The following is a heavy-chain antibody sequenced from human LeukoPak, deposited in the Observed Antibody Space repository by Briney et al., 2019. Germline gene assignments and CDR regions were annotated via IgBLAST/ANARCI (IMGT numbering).Heavy chain of an antibody. CDR1: GYTFTSYG. Sequence: GASVKVSCKASGYTFTSYGISWVRQAPGQGLEWMGGIIPIFGTANYAQKFQGRVTITADESTSTAYMELSSLRSEDTAVYYCARVRWMATIYWYFDLWGRGTLVTVSS. V-gene: IGHV1-69*13. D-gene: IGHD5-24*01. J-gene: IGHJ2*01. CDR2: IIPIFGTA. CDR3: ARVRWMATIYWYFDL.